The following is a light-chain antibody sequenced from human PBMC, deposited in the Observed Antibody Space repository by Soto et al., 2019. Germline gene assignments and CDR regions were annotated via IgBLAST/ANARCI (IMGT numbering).Light chain of an antibody. V-gene: IGKV3-20*01. Sequence: EIVLTQSPGTLSLSPGERATLSCRASQSVSSNYLGWYQKKPGQPPRLLIYGGSSRATGIPDRSSGGGSGTDFTLTIIRLEPEDFAEYYCHQYGSSLRTFGQGTKVDIK. CDR3: HQYGSSLRT. CDR2: GGS. J-gene: IGKJ1*01. CDR1: QSVSSNY.